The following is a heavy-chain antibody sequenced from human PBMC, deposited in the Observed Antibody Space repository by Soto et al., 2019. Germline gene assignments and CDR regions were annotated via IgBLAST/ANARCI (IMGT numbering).Heavy chain of an antibody. Sequence: EVQLLESGGGLVQPGGSLRLSCAASGFTFSSYAMSWVRQAPGKGLEWASAIGVSGDTTYYADSVKGRFTISRDNSKNTLYLQMGSLRAEETAVYYCAKVRRFGELRSLYWGQGTLVTVSS. CDR2: IGVSGDTT. CDR3: AKVRRFGELRSLY. J-gene: IGHJ4*02. D-gene: IGHD3-10*01. CDR1: GFTFSSYA. V-gene: IGHV3-23*01.